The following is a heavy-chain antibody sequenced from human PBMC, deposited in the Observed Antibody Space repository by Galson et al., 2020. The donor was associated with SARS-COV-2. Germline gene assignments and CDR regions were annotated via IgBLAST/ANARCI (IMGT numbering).Heavy chain of an antibody. D-gene: IGHD3-3*01. V-gene: IGHV1-18*01. CDR3: ARDLPGGTIFGVVSPPEGSYKYGWDG. CDR1: GYTFRNYG. J-gene: IGHJ6*02. CDR2: ISAYKGNT. Sequence: ASVKVSCKASGYTFRNYGISWVRQAPGQGLEWMGWISAYKGNTNYAQKVQGRVTMTTETSTSTAYMELRRLRSDDTAVYYCARDLPGGTIFGVVSPPEGSYKYGWDGWGLGSTVSCSS.